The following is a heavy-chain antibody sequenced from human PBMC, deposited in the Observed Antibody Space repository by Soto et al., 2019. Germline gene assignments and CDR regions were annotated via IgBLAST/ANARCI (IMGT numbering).Heavy chain of an antibody. CDR2: IILMLGIA. D-gene: IGHD3-10*01. J-gene: IGHJ6*02. CDR1: GGTFSSYT. Sequence: QVQLVQSGAEVKKPGSSVKVSCKASGGTFSSYTISWVRQAPGLGLEWMGRIILMLGIANYAQKFQGRVTXTADKSTSTAYMELSSLRSEDTAVYYCARGAWFGENYGMDVWGQGTTVTVSS. V-gene: IGHV1-69*02. CDR3: ARGAWFGENYGMDV.